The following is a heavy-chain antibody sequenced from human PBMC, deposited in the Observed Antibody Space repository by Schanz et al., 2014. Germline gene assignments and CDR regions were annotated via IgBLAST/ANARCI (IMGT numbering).Heavy chain of an antibody. Sequence: QVQLVQSGAEVKKPGASVKVSCKASGYTLSAYSLHWVRQAPGQGLEWMGIVNPSVRGTHFAREFQGRVTVTSDTSTSTVYMELSSLRSEDTAVYYCARGGSMVQEINFAYWGQGSLVTVSS. D-gene: IGHD3-10*01. CDR3: ARGGSMVQEINFAY. V-gene: IGHV1-46*03. CDR1: GYTLSAYS. J-gene: IGHJ4*02. CDR2: VNPSVRGT.